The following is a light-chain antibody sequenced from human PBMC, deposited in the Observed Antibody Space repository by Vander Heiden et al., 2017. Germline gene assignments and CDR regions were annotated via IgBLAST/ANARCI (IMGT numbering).Light chain of an antibody. CDR1: QSVSSS. J-gene: IGKJ3*01. CDR2: GAS. Sequence: EIVMTQSPATLSLSPGERATLSCRASQSVSSSLAWYQQKPGQAPRLLIYGASSRLTGIPARFSGNGSGTEFTLTISSLQSEDFAVYYCQQYKNWPPETFGPGTKVEIK. CDR3: QQYKNWPPET. V-gene: IGKV3D-15*01.